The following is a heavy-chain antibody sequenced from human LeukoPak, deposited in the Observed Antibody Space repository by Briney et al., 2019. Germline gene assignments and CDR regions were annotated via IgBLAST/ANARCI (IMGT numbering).Heavy chain of an antibody. CDR3: ARDREMATSYYGMDV. CDR1: GGSISNYF. J-gene: IGHJ6*02. D-gene: IGHD5-24*01. V-gene: IGHV4-4*07. CDR2: IYSSGST. Sequence: PSETLSLTCSVSGGSISNYFWSWIRQPAGKGLEWIGRIYSSGSTNYNPSLKSRVTMSVDTSKNQFSLKLSSVTAADTAVYYCARDREMATSYYGMDVWGQGTTVTVSS.